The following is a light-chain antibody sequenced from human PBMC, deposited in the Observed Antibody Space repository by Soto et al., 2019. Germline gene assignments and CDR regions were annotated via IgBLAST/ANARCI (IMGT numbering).Light chain of an antibody. CDR3: QQRSNWPRT. CDR1: QNISSY. J-gene: IGKJ1*01. Sequence: IVLTHSPATLSLSTGKGAALSRRASQNISSYLIWYQQKPGQAPRLLIYDVSNRATGIPARFSGSGSGTDFTLTTSSLEPEDFAVYYCQQRSNWPRTFGQGTKVDIK. V-gene: IGKV3-11*01. CDR2: DVS.